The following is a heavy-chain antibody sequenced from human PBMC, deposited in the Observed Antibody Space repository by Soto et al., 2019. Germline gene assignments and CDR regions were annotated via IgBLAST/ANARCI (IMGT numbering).Heavy chain of an antibody. CDR3: ASQTNSGSYQFDY. J-gene: IGHJ4*02. CDR1: GFTFSSYG. CDR2: TWYDGSNK. Sequence: PVGSLRLSCAASGFTFSSYGMHWVRQAPGKGLEWVAVTWYDGSNKYYADSVKGRFTISRDNSKNTLYLQMNSLRAEDTAVYYCASQTNSGSYQFDYWGQGTLVTVSS. V-gene: IGHV3-33*01. D-gene: IGHD1-26*01.